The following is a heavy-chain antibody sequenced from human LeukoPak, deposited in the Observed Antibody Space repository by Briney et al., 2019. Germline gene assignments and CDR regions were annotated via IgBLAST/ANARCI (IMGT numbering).Heavy chain of an antibody. CDR2: IYTSGST. D-gene: IGHD1/OR15-1a*01. CDR1: GYSISSGSYY. CDR3: ARESDWDNIDY. V-gene: IGHV4-61*02. J-gene: IGHJ4*02. Sequence: PSETLSLTCTVSGYSISSGSYYWSWIRQPAGKGLEWIGRIYTSGSTNYNPSLKSRVTISVDTSKNQFSLKLSSVTAADTAVYYCARESDWDNIDYWGQGTLVTVSS.